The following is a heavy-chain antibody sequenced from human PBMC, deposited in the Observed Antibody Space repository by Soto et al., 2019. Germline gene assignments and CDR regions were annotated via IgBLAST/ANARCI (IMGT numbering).Heavy chain of an antibody. V-gene: IGHV4-59*01. J-gene: IGHJ4*02. CDR3: ARGRTGPDHDY. CDR1: GGSISSYY. Sequence: SETLSLTCTVSGGSISSYYWSWIRQPPGKGLEWIGYIYYSGSTNYNPSLKSRVTISVDTSKNQFSLKLSSVTAADTAVYYCARGRTGPDHDYWGQGTLVTVSS. CDR2: IYYSGST.